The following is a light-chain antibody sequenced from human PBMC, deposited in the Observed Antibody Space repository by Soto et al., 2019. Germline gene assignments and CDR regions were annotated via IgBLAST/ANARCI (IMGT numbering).Light chain of an antibody. J-gene: IGKJ1*01. Sequence: EVVLTQSPGSLSLCPGDRATLSCRASQSLVNTYVAWYQQKAGQAPRLLIYDASSLKSGVPSRFSGSGSGTEFTLTISSLQPDDFATYYCQQYKSYSWTFGQGTKVDIK. CDR1: QSLVNTY. CDR2: DAS. V-gene: IGKV3-20*01. CDR3: QQYKSYSWT.